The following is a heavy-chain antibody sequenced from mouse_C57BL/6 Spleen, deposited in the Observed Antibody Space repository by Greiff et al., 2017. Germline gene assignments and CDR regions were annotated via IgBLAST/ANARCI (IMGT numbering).Heavy chain of an antibody. CDR3: ARDSNYLDY. CDR2: IYPGDGDT. CDR1: GYAFSSSW. J-gene: IGHJ2*01. Sequence: VKLLESGPELVKPGASVKISCKASGYAFSSSWMNWVKQRPGKGLEWIGRIYPGDGDTNYNGKFKGKATLTADKSSSTAYMQLSSLTSEDSAVYFCARDSNYLDYWGQGTTLTVSS. D-gene: IGHD2-5*01. V-gene: IGHV1-82*01.